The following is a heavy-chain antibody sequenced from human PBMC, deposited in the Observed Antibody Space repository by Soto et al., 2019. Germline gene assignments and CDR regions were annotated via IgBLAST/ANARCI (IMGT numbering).Heavy chain of an antibody. Sequence: PGGSLRLSCAASGFTVSGPYMNWVRQAPGKGLEWVSIINNVGSTYYADSVKGRFTISRDNSKNTLYLQMNSLRAEDMAVYYCTRGLRDAREASAYWGQGTVVTVSS. D-gene: IGHD1-26*01. CDR1: GFTVSGPY. J-gene: IGHJ4*02. CDR2: INNVGST. V-gene: IGHV3-53*01. CDR3: TRGLRDAREASAY.